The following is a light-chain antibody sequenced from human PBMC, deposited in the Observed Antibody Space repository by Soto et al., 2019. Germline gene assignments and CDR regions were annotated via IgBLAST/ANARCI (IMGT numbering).Light chain of an antibody. J-gene: IGKJ1*01. CDR1: QSVSSPY. CDR3: QQYGSSYPWT. V-gene: IGKV3-20*01. CDR2: GAS. Sequence: DIVLTQSPGTLSLSPGERATLSWRTSQSVSSPYLAWYQQKPGQAPTLLIYGASSRATGIPDTFSGSGSGTDFTLTIRRLEPEDFAVYYCQQYGSSYPWTFGQGTKVDIK.